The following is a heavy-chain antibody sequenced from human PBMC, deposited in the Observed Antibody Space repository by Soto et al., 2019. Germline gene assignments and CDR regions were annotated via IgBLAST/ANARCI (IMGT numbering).Heavy chain of an antibody. CDR3: ARDEREWWNLAYYYGMDV. J-gene: IGHJ6*02. CDR1: GYTFTSYG. Sequence: SVKVSCKASGYTFTSYGISWVRQAPGQGLEWMGGIIPIFGTANYAQKFQGRVTITADESKNTLYLQMNSLRAEDTAVYYCARDEREWWNLAYYYGMDVWGQGTTVTVSS. V-gene: IGHV1-69*13. CDR2: IIPIFGTA. D-gene: IGHD2-15*01.